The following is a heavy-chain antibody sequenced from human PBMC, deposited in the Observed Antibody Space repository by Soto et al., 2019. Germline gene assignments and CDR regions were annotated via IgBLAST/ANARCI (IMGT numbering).Heavy chain of an antibody. CDR2: INNDGSST. D-gene: IGHD3-10*01. CDR3: ARGAYVIRGLINYYFDY. V-gene: IGHV3-74*01. CDR1: GFTFSSYW. J-gene: IGHJ4*02. Sequence: LRLSCAASGFTFSSYWMHWVRQAPGEGLVWVSRINNDGSSTNYADSVKGRFTISRDNAKNTLYLQVNSLRVEDTAVYYCARGAYVIRGLINYYFDYWGRGNPVTVSS.